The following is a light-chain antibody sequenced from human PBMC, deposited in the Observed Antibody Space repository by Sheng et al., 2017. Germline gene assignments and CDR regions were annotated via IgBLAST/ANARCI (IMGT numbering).Light chain of an antibody. V-gene: IGKV3-20*02. Sequence: EIVLTQSPATLSLSPGERATLSCRASQSVSSSYLAWYQQKPGQAPRLLIYDASNRATAIPARFSGSGSGTDFTLTISSLQPEDVATYYCQKYNSAPWTFGQGTKVEIK. CDR2: DAS. CDR3: QKYNSAPWT. J-gene: IGKJ1*01. CDR1: QSVSSSY.